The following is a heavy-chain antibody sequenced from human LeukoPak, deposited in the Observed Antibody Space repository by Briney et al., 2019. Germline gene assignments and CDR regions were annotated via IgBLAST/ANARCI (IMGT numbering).Heavy chain of an antibody. CDR2: ISWNSGSI. V-gene: IGHV3-9*01. CDR1: GFTFDDYA. CDR3: AKARGWFRSYYYGMDV. Sequence: GGSLRLSCAASGFTFDDYAMHWVRQAPGKGLEWVSGISWNSGSIGYADSVKGRFTISRDNAKNSLYLQMSSLRAEDTALYYCAKARGWFRSYYYGMDVWGQGTTVTVSS. D-gene: IGHD3-10*01. J-gene: IGHJ6*02.